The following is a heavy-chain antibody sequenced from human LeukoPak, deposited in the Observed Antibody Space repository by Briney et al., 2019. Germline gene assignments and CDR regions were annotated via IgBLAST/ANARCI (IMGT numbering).Heavy chain of an antibody. J-gene: IGHJ4*02. CDR3: ARDPSSTAVGH. Sequence: GGSLRLSCAASGFTFSSYEMNWVRQAPGKGLEWVSYISSSGTTIYYADSVKGRFTISRDNAKNSLYLQMNSLRAEDTAVYYCARDPSSTAVGHWGQGTLVTVSS. D-gene: IGHD6-13*01. CDR1: GFTFSSYE. V-gene: IGHV3-48*03. CDR2: ISSSGTTI.